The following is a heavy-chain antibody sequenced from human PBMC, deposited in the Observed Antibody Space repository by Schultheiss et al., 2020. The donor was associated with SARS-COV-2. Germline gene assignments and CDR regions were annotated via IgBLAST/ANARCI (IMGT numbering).Heavy chain of an antibody. Sequence: GESLKISCAASGFTFSDSAMTWIRQAPGKGLEWVAVISYDGSNKYYADSVKGRFTISRDNSKNTLYLQMNSLRAEDTAVYYCARDGGTYYDFWSGYYISRNYYMDVWGKGTTVTVSS. J-gene: IGHJ6*03. CDR1: GFTFSDSA. CDR3: ARDGGTYYDFWSGYYISRNYYMDV. V-gene: IGHV3-30-3*01. CDR2: ISYDGSNK. D-gene: IGHD3-3*01.